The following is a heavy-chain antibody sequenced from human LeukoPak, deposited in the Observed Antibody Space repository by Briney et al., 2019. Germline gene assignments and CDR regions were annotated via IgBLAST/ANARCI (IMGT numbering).Heavy chain of an antibody. J-gene: IGHJ6*03. CDR2: ISAYNGNT. D-gene: IGHD5-24*01. V-gene: IGHV1-18*01. Sequence: ASVKVSCKASGYTFTSYGISWVRQAPGQGLEWMGWISAYNGNTKNAQKLQGRVTMPTDTSTSTAYMELRSLRSDDTAVYYCARMEMAHYYYMDVWGKGTTVTVSS. CDR1: GYTFTSYG. CDR3: ARMEMAHYYYMDV.